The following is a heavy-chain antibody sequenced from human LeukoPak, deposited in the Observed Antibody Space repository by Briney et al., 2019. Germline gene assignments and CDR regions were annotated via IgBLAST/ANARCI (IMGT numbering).Heavy chain of an antibody. V-gene: IGHV3-7*03. CDR3: AKEIYGDSTGGRFQH. D-gene: IGHD4-17*01. CDR2: INQDGTEK. CDR1: GFTFTTYW. Sequence: QSGGSLRLSCAASGFTFTTYWMAWVRQFPGKGLEWVANINQDGTEKYYVDSVKGRFTISRDNAKNSLYLQMNSLRVEDTAVYYCAKEIYGDSTGGRFQHWGQGTLVTVSS. J-gene: IGHJ1*01.